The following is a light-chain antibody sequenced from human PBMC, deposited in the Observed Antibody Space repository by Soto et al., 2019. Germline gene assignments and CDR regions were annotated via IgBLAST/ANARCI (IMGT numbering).Light chain of an antibody. CDR2: AAS. CDR1: QGISSS. V-gene: IGKV1-9*01. CDR3: QLLANFPLT. J-gene: IGKJ5*01. Sequence: DIQLTQSPSFLYASVGERVTITCRASQGISSSLAWYQQKPGEAPKLLIYAASTLQSGVPSRFSGSGYGTEFTLTISSLQPEDFASYYCQLLANFPLTFGQGTRLEIK.